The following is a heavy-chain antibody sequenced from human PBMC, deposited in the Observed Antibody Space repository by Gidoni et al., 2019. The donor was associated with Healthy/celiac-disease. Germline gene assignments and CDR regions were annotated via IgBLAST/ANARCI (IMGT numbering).Heavy chain of an antibody. J-gene: IGHJ5*02. V-gene: IGHV4-61*02. D-gene: IGHD3-22*01. CDR1: GGSISSGSYY. Sequence: QVQLQESGPGLVKPSQTLSLTCTVSGGSISSGSYYWSWIRQPAGKGLEWIGRIYTSGSTNYNPSLKSRVTMSVDTSKNQFSLKLSSVTAADTAVYYCARDFPRARLNDSSGYYYWFDPWGQGTLVTVSS. CDR2: IYTSGST. CDR3: ARDFPRARLNDSSGYYYWFDP.